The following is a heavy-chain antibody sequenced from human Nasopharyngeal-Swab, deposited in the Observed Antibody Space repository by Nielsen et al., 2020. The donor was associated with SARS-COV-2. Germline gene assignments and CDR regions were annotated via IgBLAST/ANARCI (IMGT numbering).Heavy chain of an antibody. D-gene: IGHD5-12*01. CDR2: ISSSGSTI. J-gene: IGHJ6*02. V-gene: IGHV3-11*01. CDR1: GFTFSDYY. CDR3: ARTATGNYYYYYGMDV. Sequence: GESLKISCAASGFTFSDYYMSWIRQAPGKGLEWVSYISSSGSTIYYADSVKGRFTISRDNAKNSLYLQMNSLRAEDTAVYYCARTATGNYYYYYGMDVWGQGTTVTVSS.